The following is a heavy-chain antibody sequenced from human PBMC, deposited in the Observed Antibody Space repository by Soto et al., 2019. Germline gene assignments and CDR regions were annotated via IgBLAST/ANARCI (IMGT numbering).Heavy chain of an antibody. D-gene: IGHD3-10*01. Sequence: GGSLRLSCAASGFTFSSYAMHWVRQAPGKGLEWVAVISYDGSNKYYADSVKGRFTISRDNSKNTLYLQMNSLRAEDTAVYYCARDKQTPMVRGVIIPYFDYWGQGTLVTVSS. V-gene: IGHV3-30-3*01. CDR3: ARDKQTPMVRGVIIPYFDY. CDR2: ISYDGSNK. CDR1: GFTFSSYA. J-gene: IGHJ4*02.